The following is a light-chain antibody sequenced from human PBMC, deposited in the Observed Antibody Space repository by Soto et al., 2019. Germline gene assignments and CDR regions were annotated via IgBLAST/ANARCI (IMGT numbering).Light chain of an antibody. V-gene: IGLV2-8*02. J-gene: IGLJ2*01. CDR1: SSDVGGYNY. CDR2: DVN. CDR3: NSYGGTNNYVV. Sequence: QSALTQPPSASRSPGQSVTISCTGTSSDVGGYNYVSWYRQHPGKAPQLIIYDVNKRPSGVPDRFSGSKSGNTAFLTVSGLQAEDEADYFCNSYGGTNNYVVFGGGTQLTVL.